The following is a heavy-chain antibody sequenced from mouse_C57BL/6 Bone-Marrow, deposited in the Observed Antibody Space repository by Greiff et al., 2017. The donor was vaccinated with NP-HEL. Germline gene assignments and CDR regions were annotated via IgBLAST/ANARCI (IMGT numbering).Heavy chain of an antibody. CDR2: ISGGGGNT. Sequence: EVKVEESGGGLVKPGGSLKLSCAASGFTFSSYTMSWVRQTPEKRLEWVATISGGGGNTYYPDSVKGRFTISRDNAKNTLYLQMSSLRSEDTALYYCARHGEGLRHAMDYWGQGTSVTVSS. V-gene: IGHV5-9*01. CDR1: GFTFSSYT. D-gene: IGHD2-4*01. J-gene: IGHJ4*01. CDR3: ARHGEGLRHAMDY.